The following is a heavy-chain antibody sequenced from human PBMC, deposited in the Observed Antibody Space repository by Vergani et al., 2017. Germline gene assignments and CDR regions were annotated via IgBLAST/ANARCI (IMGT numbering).Heavy chain of an antibody. CDR3: ARVAGGSGGYYLG. Sequence: QLQLQQSGPGLVQPSQTLSLICIVSGDSSNNDDYYWSWIRQPPGKGLEWIGYIYYSGSTYQNPSLESRLTMSLDTSRTQFSLNLISVTAGDTAVYYCARVAGGSGGYYLGWGQGTPVTVSS. V-gene: IGHV4-30-4*08. CDR2: IYYSGST. J-gene: IGHJ4*02. CDR1: GDSSNNDDYY. D-gene: IGHD3-22*01.